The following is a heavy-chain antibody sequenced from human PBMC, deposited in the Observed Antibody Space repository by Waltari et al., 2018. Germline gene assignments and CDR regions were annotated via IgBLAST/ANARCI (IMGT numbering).Heavy chain of an antibody. D-gene: IGHD3-3*01. Sequence: QVQLQESGPGLVKPSQTLSLTCTVSGGSISSGRYYWSWIRQPAGKGLEWIGRIYTSGSTNYNPSLKSRVTISVDTSKNQFSLKLSSVTAADTAVYYCARDLRADFWSGSHNWFDPWGQGTLVTVSS. J-gene: IGHJ5*02. CDR1: GGSISSGRYY. CDR3: ARDLRADFWSGSHNWFDP. V-gene: IGHV4-61*02. CDR2: IYTSGST.